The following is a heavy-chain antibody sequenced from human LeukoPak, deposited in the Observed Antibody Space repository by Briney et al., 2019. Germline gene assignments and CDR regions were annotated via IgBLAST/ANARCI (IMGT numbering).Heavy chain of an antibody. CDR2: ISYDGSKG. V-gene: IGHV3-30*04. Sequence: HPGRSLRLSCAASGFAFSSYAMHWVRQAPGKGPEWVAVISYDGSKGYYADSVKGRFTTSRDNFNNTVFLQMNSLRTEDTAFYYCARVRGGDDPWGQGTLVTVSS. J-gene: IGHJ5*02. CDR3: ARVRGGDDP. CDR1: GFAFSSYA. D-gene: IGHD2-21*01.